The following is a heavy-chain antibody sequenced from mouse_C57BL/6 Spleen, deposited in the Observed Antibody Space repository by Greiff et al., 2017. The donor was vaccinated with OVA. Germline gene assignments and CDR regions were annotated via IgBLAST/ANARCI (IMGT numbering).Heavy chain of an antibody. CDR2: IYPSDSET. V-gene: IGHV1-61*01. CDR3: VRRSSGWYFDV. J-gene: IGHJ1*03. CDR1: GYTFTSYW. Sequence: QVQLQQPGAELVRPGSSVKLSCKASGYTFTSYWMDWVKQRPGQGLEWIGNIYPSDSETHYNQKFKDKATLTVDKSSSTAYMQLSSLTSEDSAVYYCVRRSSGWYFDVWGTGTTVTVSS. D-gene: IGHD3-2*02.